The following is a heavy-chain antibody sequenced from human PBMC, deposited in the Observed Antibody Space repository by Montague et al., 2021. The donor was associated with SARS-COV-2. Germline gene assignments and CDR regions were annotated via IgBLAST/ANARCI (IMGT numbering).Heavy chain of an antibody. D-gene: IGHD3-22*01. CDR1: GGSISSGGYY. CDR2: IYYSGST. V-gene: IGHV4-31*03. Sequence: TLSLTRTVAGGSISSGGYYWSWIRQRPGKGLERIAYIYYSGSTYYXPSLKSRVSISVDTSKNQFSLKLSSVTAADTAVYYCARARTRFSLIVVVIDTFDIWGQGTMVTVSS. CDR3: ARARTRFSLIVVVIDTFDI. J-gene: IGHJ3*02.